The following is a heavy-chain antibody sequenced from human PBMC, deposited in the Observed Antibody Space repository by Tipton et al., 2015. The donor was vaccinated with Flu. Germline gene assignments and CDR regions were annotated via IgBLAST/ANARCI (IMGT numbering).Heavy chain of an antibody. CDR1: GFAFSNYV. D-gene: IGHD3-9*01. J-gene: IGHJ6*02. CDR3: ARDAESGRYFYFGMNV. Sequence: SLRLSCAASGFAFSNYVMHWVRQAPGKGLEWVAVLSSDGSNKHYADSVKGRFAISRDNSKRTLFLQMNSLRVEDTAVYYCARDAESGRYFYFGMNVWGQGTTVTVSS. V-gene: IGHV3-30*03. CDR2: LSSDGSNK.